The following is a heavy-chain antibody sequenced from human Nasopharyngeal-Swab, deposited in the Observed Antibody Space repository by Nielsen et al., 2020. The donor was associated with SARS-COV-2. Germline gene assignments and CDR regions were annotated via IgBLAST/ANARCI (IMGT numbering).Heavy chain of an antibody. V-gene: IGHV4-39*01. J-gene: IGHJ6*02. CDR3: ARPINKGGMDV. Sequence: WLRPPPGTGLAGLGSLYSSGRSYHNPSHKSRVTIPVDTSKHQFSLRLSSVTAADTAVYYCARPINKGGMDVWGQGTTVTVSS. CDR2: LYSSGRS. D-gene: IGHD1-14*01.